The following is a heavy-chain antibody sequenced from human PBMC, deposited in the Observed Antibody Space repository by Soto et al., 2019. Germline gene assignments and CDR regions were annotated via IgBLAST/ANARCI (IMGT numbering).Heavy chain of an antibody. D-gene: IGHD3-22*01. V-gene: IGHV1-2*02. CDR3: ASYYYDSSGYYPAGY. Sequence: ASVKVSFKACGYTFTGYYMHWLRQAPGQGLEWMGWINPNSGGTNYAQKFQGRVTMTRDTSISTAYMELSRLRSDDTAVYYCASYYYDSSGYYPAGYWGQGTLVTVS. CDR1: GYTFTGYY. J-gene: IGHJ4*02. CDR2: INPNSGGT.